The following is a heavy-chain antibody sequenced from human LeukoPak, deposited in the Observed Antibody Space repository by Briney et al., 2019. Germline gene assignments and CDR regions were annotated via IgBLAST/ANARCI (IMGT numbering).Heavy chain of an antibody. CDR2: IIPIFGTA. V-gene: IGHV1-69*06. D-gene: IGHD3-10*01. CDR1: GYSFTSHY. J-gene: IGHJ6*03. CDR3: ARVEYYGSGSYSYYYYMDV. Sequence: ASVKVSCKASGYSFTSHYMHWVRQAPGQGLEWMGGIIPIFGTANYAQKFQGRVTITADKSTSTAYMELSSLRSEDTAVYYCARVEYYGSGSYSYYYYMDVWGKGTTVTVSS.